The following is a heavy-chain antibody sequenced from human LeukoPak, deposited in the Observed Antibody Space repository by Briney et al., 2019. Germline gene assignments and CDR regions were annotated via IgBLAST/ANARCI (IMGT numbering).Heavy chain of an antibody. V-gene: IGHV3-23*01. CDR1: GFTFSSYA. J-gene: IGHJ3*02. CDR2: ISGSGGST. Sequence: GGSLRLSCAASGFTFSSYAMSWVRQAPGKGLEWVSAISGSGGSTYYADSVKGRFTISRDNSKNTLYLQMNSLRAEDTAVYYCTREDTIFGVAQDAFDIWGQGTMVTVSS. D-gene: IGHD3-3*01. CDR3: TREDTIFGVAQDAFDI.